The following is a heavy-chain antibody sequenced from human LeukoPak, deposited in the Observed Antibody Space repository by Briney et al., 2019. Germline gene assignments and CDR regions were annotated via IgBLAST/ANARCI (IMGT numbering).Heavy chain of an antibody. Sequence: GGSLRLSCAASGFTFSTYWMHWGRQAPGKGLVWVSPINPDGSVTTYADSVKGRFTITRDNAKNTMYLQMNSLRAEDTAVYYCVRDSPSGFFDLWGRGTLVTVSS. CDR2: INPDGSVT. CDR3: VRDSPSGFFDL. V-gene: IGHV3-74*03. D-gene: IGHD6-19*01. CDR1: GFTFSTYW. J-gene: IGHJ2*01.